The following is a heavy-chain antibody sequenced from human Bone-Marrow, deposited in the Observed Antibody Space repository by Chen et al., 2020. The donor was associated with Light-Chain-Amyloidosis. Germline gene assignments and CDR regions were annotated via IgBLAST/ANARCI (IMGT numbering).Heavy chain of an antibody. CDR2: ISGSGGSR. Sequence: EVQLVESGGGLLQRGGSLRLSCAASGFAFSSYAMSWVRQAPGKGLEWVSTISGSGGSRYYGDSVKGRLTISRDNSKNALFLQMNSLRAEDTAVYYCAKDISYDDILPGYPADAFDIWSQGTMVTVSS. V-gene: IGHV3-23*04. D-gene: IGHD3-9*01. CDR1: GFAFSSYA. CDR3: AKDISYDDILPGYPADAFDI. J-gene: IGHJ3*02.